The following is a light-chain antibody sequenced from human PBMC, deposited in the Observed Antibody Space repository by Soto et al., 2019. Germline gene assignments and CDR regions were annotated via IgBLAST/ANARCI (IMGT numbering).Light chain of an antibody. V-gene: IGLV1-51*01. CDR2: DNN. J-gene: IGLJ3*02. CDR3: GTWDNSLSAGV. Sequence: QSALTQPPSVSAAPGQKVTISCSGSSSNIGNNYVSWYQQLPGTAPKLVIYDNNQRPSGIPDRFSGSKSGTSATLAITGLQSGDEADYYCGTWDNSLSAGVFGGGTKVTVL. CDR1: SSNIGNNY.